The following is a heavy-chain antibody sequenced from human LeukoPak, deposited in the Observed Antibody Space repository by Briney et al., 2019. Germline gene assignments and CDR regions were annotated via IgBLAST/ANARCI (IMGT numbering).Heavy chain of an antibody. J-gene: IGHJ3*02. V-gene: IGHV3-66*01. CDR3: ARDQSKSLNGDYGAFDI. CDR1: GFTVSSNY. Sequence: HPGGSLRLSCAASGFTVSSNYMSWVRQAPGKGLEWVSVIYSGGSTYYADSVKGRFTISRDNSKNTLYLQMNSLRAEDTAVYYCARDQSKSLNGDYGAFDIWGQGTMVTVSS. CDR2: IYSGGST. D-gene: IGHD4-17*01.